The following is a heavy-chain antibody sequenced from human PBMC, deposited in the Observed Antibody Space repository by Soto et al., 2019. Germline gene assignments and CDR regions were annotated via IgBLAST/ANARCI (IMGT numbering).Heavy chain of an antibody. J-gene: IGHJ6*03. V-gene: IGHV4-59*01. Sequence: PSETLSLTCTVAGGSISSYYWSWIRQPPGKGLEWIGYIYYSGSTNYNPSLKSRVTISVDTSKNQFSLKLSSVTAADTAVYYCARGVTGTTFYYYYYMDVWGKGTTVTVSS. CDR1: GGSISSYY. D-gene: IGHD1-7*01. CDR3: ARGVTGTTFYYYYYMDV. CDR2: IYYSGST.